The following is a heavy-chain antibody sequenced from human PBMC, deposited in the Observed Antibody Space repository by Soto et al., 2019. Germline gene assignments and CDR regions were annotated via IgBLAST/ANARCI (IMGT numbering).Heavy chain of an antibody. CDR1: VFTFSDYY. D-gene: IGHD2-2*01. J-gene: IGHJ5*02. Sequence: GGTLRLSCAASVFTFSDYYMSWIRQAPGKGLEWVSYISSIGSTIYYADSVKGRFTISRDNAKNSLYLQMNSLRAEDTAVYYCARGPPETSYCSSTGCYLSNRFDPWGQGTLVTVSS. V-gene: IGHV3-11*01. CDR2: ISSIGSTI. CDR3: ARGPPETSYCSSTGCYLSNRFDP.